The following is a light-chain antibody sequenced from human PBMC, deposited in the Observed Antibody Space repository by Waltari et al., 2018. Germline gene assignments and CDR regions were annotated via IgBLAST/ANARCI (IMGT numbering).Light chain of an antibody. CDR3: AARDDSLSGVV. CDR2: RDN. J-gene: IGLJ3*02. CDR1: SSNIGGNY. Sequence: QSVLTQPPSASGTPGQRVTISCSGSSSNIGGNYVYWYQQFPGTAPKLLIYRDNQRPSGVPERFSGSKSGTSASLAISGLRSEDEGDYYCAARDDSLSGVVFGGGTKLTVL. V-gene: IGLV1-47*01.